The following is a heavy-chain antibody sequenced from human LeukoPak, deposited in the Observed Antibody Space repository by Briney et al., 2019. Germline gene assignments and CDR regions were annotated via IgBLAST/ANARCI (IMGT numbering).Heavy chain of an antibody. Sequence: SETLSLTCTVSGYSISSGYYWGWIRQPPGKGLEWIGSIYHSGSTYYNPSLKSRVTISVDTSKNQFSLKLTSVTAADTAMYYCARGVAFNWFDPWGQGTLVTVSS. J-gene: IGHJ5*02. CDR3: ARGVAFNWFDP. CDR2: IYHSGST. CDR1: GYSISSGYY. D-gene: IGHD3-3*02. V-gene: IGHV4-38-2*02.